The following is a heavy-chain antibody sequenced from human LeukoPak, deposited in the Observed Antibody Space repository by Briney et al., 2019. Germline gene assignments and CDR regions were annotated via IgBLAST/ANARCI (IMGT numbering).Heavy chain of an antibody. J-gene: IGHJ4*02. CDR2: IYTSGST. CDR3: ARANYYDSSGSYYFDY. Sequence: SETLSLTCTVSGGSISSGSYYWSWIRQPAGKGLEWIGRIYTSGSTNYNPSLKSRVTMSVDTSMNQFSLKLSSVTAADTAVYYCARANYYDSSGSYYFDYWGQGTLVTVFS. V-gene: IGHV4-61*02. D-gene: IGHD3-22*01. CDR1: GGSISSGSYY.